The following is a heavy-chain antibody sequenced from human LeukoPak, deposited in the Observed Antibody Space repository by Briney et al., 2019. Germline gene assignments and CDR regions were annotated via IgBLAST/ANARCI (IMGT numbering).Heavy chain of an antibody. V-gene: IGHV3-74*01. D-gene: IGHD2-21*02. J-gene: IGHJ4*02. CDR1: GFSLSSYA. CDR2: IKTDGSIT. Sequence: GGSLRLSCAASGFSLSSYAMSWGRQAPGKGLAWVSCIKTDGSITAYAGSVKGRFTISRDNAKNTLYLQMNSLRADDTAVYYCARDGDAPMTDFDYWGQGTLVTVSS. CDR3: ARDGDAPMTDFDY.